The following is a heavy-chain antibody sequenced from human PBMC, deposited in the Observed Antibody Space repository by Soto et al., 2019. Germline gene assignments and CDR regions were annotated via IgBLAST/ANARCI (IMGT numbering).Heavy chain of an antibody. CDR1: GYTFTGYY. CDR2: INPNSGGT. CDR3: AMVLRGITMVPYYGMGV. J-gene: IGHJ6*02. V-gene: IGHV1-2*07. D-gene: IGHD3-10*01. Sequence: ASVNVSFKAAGYTFTGYYMHWVRLAPGQWLELMGWINPNSGGTNYAHKLQGRVTMTTDTSTSTAYMELRSLRSDDTAVYYCAMVLRGITMVPYYGMGVWGQGTTVTVS.